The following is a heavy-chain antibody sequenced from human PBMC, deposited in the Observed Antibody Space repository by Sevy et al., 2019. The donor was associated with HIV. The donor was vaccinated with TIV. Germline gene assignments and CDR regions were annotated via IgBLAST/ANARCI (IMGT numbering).Heavy chain of an antibody. CDR2: FDPEDGET. Sequence: ASVKVSCKVSGYTLIKLSMHWVRQAPGKGFEWMGGFDPEDGETIYAQKFQGRVTMTADTSTDTAYMKLSSLRSEDTAMYFCTTMVYYHNVIGSDSGDYWGQRTLVTVSS. J-gene: IGHJ4*02. CDR1: GYTLIKLS. V-gene: IGHV1-24*01. CDR3: TTMVYYHNVIGSDSGDY. D-gene: IGHD3-22*01.